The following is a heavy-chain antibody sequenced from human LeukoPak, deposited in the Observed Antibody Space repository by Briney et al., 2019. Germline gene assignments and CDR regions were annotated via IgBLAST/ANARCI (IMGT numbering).Heavy chain of an antibody. Sequence: SETLSLTCAVYGGSFSGYYWSWIRQPPGKGLEWIGEINHSGSTNYNPSLQSRVTISVDTSKNQFSLKLSSVTAADTAVYYCAGGIFGVVINAFHIWGQGTMVTVSS. J-gene: IGHJ3*02. CDR2: INHSGST. CDR3: AGGIFGVVINAFHI. CDR1: GGSFSGYY. V-gene: IGHV4-34*01. D-gene: IGHD3-3*01.